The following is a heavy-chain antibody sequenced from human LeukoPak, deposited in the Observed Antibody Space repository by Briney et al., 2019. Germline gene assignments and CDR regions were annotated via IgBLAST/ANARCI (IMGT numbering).Heavy chain of an antibody. V-gene: IGHV4-59*08. J-gene: IGHJ4*02. CDR3: ARRQSGSYRTFDY. CDR2: IYYSGST. D-gene: IGHD1-26*01. CDR1: GGSISSYY. Sequence: PSETLSLTCTVSGGSISSYYWSWIRQPPGKGLEWIGYIYYSGSTNYNPSLKSRVTISVDTSKNQFSLKLSSVTAADTAVYYCARRQSGSYRTFDYWGQGTLVTVSS.